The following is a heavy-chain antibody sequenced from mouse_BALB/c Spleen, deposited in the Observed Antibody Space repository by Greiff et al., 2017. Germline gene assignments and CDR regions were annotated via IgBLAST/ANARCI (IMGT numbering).Heavy chain of an antibody. CDR1: GYTFTSYW. V-gene: IGHV1S81*02. D-gene: IGHD1-1*01. CDR3: ARDTTVFDV. J-gene: IGHJ1*01. CDR2: INPSNGRT. Sequence: VQLQQPGAELVKPGASVKLSCKASGYTFTSYWMPWVKQRPGQGLEWIGEINPSNGRTNYNEKFKSKATLTVDKSSSTAYMQLSNLTSEDSAVYYCARDTTVFDVWGAGTTVTVAS.